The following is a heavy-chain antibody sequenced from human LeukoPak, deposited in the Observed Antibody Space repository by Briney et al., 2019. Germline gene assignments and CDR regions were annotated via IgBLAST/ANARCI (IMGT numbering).Heavy chain of an antibody. CDR2: ISWNSGSL. CDR3: AKDVRKYSYYYGMDV. J-gene: IGHJ6*02. CDR1: GFTIDDYA. D-gene: IGHD1-14*01. Sequence: GGSLRLSCAASGFTIDDYAMHWVRLAPGKGLEWVSGISWNSGSLGYADSVKGRFTISRDNAKNSLYLQMNSLRAEDTALYYCAKDVRKYSYYYGMDVWGQGTTVTVSS. V-gene: IGHV3-9*01.